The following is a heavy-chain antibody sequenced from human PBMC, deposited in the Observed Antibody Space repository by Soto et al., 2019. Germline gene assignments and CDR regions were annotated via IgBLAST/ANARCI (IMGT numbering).Heavy chain of an antibody. CDR2: ICTSGDT. CDR3: AYSSTPLDY. J-gene: IGHJ4*02. V-gene: IGHV3-13*04. CDR1: GFTFSSYD. D-gene: IGHD6-13*01. Sequence: HPGGSLRLSCAPSGFTFSSYDMHWVRPATGKGQEWVSAICTSGDTYYPDAVKGRFTISRENSKNTLYQPMNSQRPENTAVYYCAYSSTPLDYWGQGTLGTVAS.